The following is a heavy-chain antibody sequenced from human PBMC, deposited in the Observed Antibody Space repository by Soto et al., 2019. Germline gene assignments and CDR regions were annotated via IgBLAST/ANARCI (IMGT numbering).Heavy chain of an antibody. Sequence: EVQLVESGGGLVQPGGSLRLSCAASGFTVSSNAMRWVRQAPGKGLEWVSVIHSGGSTYYADSVKGRFTISRDNSKNTLFVQMNGLRAEDTALYYCARGVAPGTSAPDYWGQGTLVIVSS. CDR3: ARGVAPGTSAPDY. V-gene: IGHV3-66*01. D-gene: IGHD6-13*01. J-gene: IGHJ4*02. CDR2: IHSGGST. CDR1: GFTVSSNA.